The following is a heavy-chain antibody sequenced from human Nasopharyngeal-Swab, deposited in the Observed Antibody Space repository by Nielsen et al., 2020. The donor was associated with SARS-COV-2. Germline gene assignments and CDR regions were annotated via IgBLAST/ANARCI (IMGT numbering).Heavy chain of an antibody. D-gene: IGHD3-3*01. CDR1: GGTFSSYA. CDR2: ISAYNGNT. V-gene: IGHV1-18*01. J-gene: IGHJ5*02. Sequence: ASVKVSCKASGGTFSSYAISWVRQAPGQGLEWMGWISAYNGNTNYAQKLQGRVTITTDTSTSTAYMELRSLRSDDTAVYYCARAPLFGVVIYWFDPWGQGTLVTVSS. CDR3: ARAPLFGVVIYWFDP.